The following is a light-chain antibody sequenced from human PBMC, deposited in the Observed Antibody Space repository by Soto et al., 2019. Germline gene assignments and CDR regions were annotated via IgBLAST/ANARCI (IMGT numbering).Light chain of an antibody. CDR2: CAS. Sequence: IVMTQSPESLAGYLGERATINCKASQRLLFSSNNKNYLAWYQQKGLHPPKLLIYCASTRESGVPDRFSGSGSGTDFTLAITSLKAEAVAVYYCQQSYSPPLSFGGGTKVEIK. J-gene: IGKJ4*01. CDR3: QQSYSPPLS. CDR1: QRLLFSSNNKNY. V-gene: IGKV4-1*01.